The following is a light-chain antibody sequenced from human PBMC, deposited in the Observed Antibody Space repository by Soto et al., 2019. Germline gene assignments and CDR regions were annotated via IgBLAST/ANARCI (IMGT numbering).Light chain of an antibody. CDR1: QGISTW. V-gene: IGKV1-12*01. CDR3: QQANSFPLT. Sequence: DIQMTPSPSSVSASVLDRVTITFPASQGISTWLDWYQQKPGKAPKLLLYAASTLQSGVPSRLRGSGYGTDLTITISSMQTEDFEIYYCQQANSFPLTFGGGTKVDIK. CDR2: AAS. J-gene: IGKJ4*01.